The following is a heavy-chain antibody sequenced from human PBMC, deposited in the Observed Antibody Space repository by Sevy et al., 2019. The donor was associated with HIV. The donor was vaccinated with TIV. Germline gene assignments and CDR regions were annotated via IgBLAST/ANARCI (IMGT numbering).Heavy chain of an antibody. CDR2: IIPIFGTA. CDR1: GGTFSSYA. D-gene: IGHD2-15*01. Sequence: ASMKVSCKASGGTFSSYAISWVRQAPGQGLEWMGGIIPIFGTANYAQKFQGRVTITADKSTSTAYMELSSLRSEDTAVYYCARVLLYCSGGSCYGGCFDYWGQGTLVTVSS. CDR3: ARVLLYCSGGSCYGGCFDY. V-gene: IGHV1-69*06. J-gene: IGHJ4*02.